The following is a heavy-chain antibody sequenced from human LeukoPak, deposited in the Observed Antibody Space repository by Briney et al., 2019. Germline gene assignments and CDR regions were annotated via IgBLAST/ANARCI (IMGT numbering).Heavy chain of an antibody. CDR3: ARTNPVYGDYDY. V-gene: IGHV3-53*01. Sequence: GGSLRLSCAVSGFSVNDNYMSWVRQAPGKGLQWVSVMFPDSRTYYADSVKGRFTISRDLARNTLLLQMHSLRADDTAVHYCARTNPVYGDYDYWGEGTLVTVSS. CDR2: MFPDSRT. J-gene: IGHJ4*02. CDR1: GFSVNDNY. D-gene: IGHD4-17*01.